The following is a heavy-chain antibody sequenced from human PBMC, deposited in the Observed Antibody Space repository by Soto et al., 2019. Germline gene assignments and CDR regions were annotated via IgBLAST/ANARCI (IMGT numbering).Heavy chain of an antibody. CDR2: INTNTGNP. V-gene: IGHV7-4-1*01. CDR1: GYTFTSYA. J-gene: IGHJ6*02. Sequence: GASVKVSCKASGYTFTSYAMNWVRQAPGQGLEWMGWINTNTGNPTYAQGFTGRFVFSLDTSVSTAYLQICSLKAEDTAVYYCARRMGGSGSPNYYYYYGMDVWGQGTTVTVSS. D-gene: IGHD3-10*01. CDR3: ARRMGGSGSPNYYYYYGMDV.